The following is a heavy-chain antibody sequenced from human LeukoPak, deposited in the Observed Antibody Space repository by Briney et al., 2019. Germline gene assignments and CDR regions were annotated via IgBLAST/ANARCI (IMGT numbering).Heavy chain of an antibody. D-gene: IGHD3-16*01. V-gene: IGHV3-7*01. J-gene: IGHJ4*02. CDR2: INQDGSVK. CDR1: GFTFSRSW. Sequence: PGESLRLSCAGSGFTFSRSWMTWVRQAPGKGLEWVASINQDGSVKHYMDSVKGRFTISRDNAENSLHLQMHSLRAEDTAVYYCAKLLGDVTTSDYWGQGTLVTVSS. CDR3: AKLLGDVTTSDY.